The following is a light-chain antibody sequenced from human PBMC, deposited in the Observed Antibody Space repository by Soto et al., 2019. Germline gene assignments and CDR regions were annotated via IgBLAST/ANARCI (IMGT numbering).Light chain of an antibody. Sequence: EIVMKISPATLSVKKGERATLSCRASQSVSSNLAWYQQEPGQAPRLLIYGASTRATAIPARFSGSGSGTDFTLTINSLQPEDFTPYYCQLAASFLITFGHVTLLEIK. CDR3: QLAASFLIT. CDR1: QSVSSN. J-gene: IGKJ5*01. V-gene: IGKV3-15*01. CDR2: GAS.